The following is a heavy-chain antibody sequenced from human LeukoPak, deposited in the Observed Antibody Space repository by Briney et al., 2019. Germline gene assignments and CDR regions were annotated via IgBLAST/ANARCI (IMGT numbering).Heavy chain of an antibody. CDR1: GFTFCNYL. CDR3: ARDDLRAATPGRETLY. D-gene: IGHD2-15*01. Sequence: PGGSLRHSCARSGFTFCNYLMSRVRQAPGKGLEWVASIKQDGGEKYYVDSVKGRFTISRDSAKNSLYLQMNSLRAEDTAVYYCARDDLRAATPGRETLYWRQGTLVTVSS. CDR2: IKQDGGEK. J-gene: IGHJ4*02. V-gene: IGHV3-7*01.